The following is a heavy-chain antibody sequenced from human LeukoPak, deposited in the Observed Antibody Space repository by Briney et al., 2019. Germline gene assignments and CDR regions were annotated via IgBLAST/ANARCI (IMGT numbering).Heavy chain of an antibody. V-gene: IGHV3-48*02. CDR1: GFTFSSYS. D-gene: IGHD5-12*01. J-gene: IGHJ4*02. CDR3: ARDWGYNFDY. CDR2: ISSSSSTI. Sequence: PGGSLRLSCAASGFTFSSYSMNWVRQAPGKGLERVSYISSSSSTIFYADSVKGRFTISRDNAKNSLYLQMKSLRDEDTAVYYCARDWGYNFDYWGQGTLVTVSS.